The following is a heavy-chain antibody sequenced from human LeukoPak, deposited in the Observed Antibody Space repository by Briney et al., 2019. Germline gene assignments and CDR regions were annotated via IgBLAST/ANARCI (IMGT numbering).Heavy chain of an antibody. J-gene: IGHJ4*02. CDR1: GFTFSNAW. Sequence: GGSLRLSCAASGFTFSNAWMSWVRQAPGKGLEWVGRIKSKTDGWTTDYAAPVKGRFTISRDDSKNTLYLQMNSLKTEDTAVYYCTTSLKQWGQGTLVTVSS. V-gene: IGHV3-15*01. D-gene: IGHD6-13*01. CDR3: TTSLKQ. CDR2: IKSKTDGWTT.